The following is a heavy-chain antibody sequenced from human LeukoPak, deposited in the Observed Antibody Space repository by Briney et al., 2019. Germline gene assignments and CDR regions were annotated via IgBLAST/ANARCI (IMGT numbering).Heavy chain of an antibody. CDR2: IYSGGST. J-gene: IGHJ4*02. D-gene: IGHD3-22*01. CDR1: GFTVSSNY. V-gene: IGHV3-53*01. Sequence: GGSLRLSCAASGFTVSSNYMSWVRQAPGKGLEWVSVIYSGGSTYYADSVKGRFTISRDNSKNTLYLQMNSLRAEDTAVYYCARDLSHDSSGYSDYWGQGTLVTVSS. CDR3: ARDLSHDSSGYSDY.